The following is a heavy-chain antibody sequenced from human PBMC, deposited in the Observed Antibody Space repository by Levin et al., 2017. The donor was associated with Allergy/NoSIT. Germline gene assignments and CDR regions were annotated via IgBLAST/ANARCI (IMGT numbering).Heavy chain of an antibody. Sequence: SEPLSLTCTVSGGSISSSSYYWGWIRQPPGKGLEWIGSIYYSGSTYYNPSLKSRVTISVDTSKNQFSLKLSSVTAADTAVYYCARRTSGAPRRYFDLWGRGTLVTVSS. V-gene: IGHV4-39*01. CDR3: ARRTSGAPRRYFDL. D-gene: IGHD3-10*01. CDR1: GGSISSSSYY. J-gene: IGHJ2*01. CDR2: IYYSGST.